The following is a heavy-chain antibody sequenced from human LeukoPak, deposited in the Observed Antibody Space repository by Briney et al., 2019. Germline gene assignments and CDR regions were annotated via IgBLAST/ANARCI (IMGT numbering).Heavy chain of an antibody. Sequence: GGSLRLPCAASGFTFSSYAMQWVRQAPGKGLEYVSSISSNGVPHYADSVKGRFTISRDNSKNTVYLQMGSLRPEDMAVYYCASGYYGYWGQGTLVTVSS. CDR3: ASGYYGY. V-gene: IGHV3-64*02. J-gene: IGHJ4*02. CDR1: GFTFSSYA. D-gene: IGHD3-16*01. CDR2: ISSNGVP.